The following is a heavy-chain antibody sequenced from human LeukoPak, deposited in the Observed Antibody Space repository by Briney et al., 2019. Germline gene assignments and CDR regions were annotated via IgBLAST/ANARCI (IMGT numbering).Heavy chain of an antibody. V-gene: IGHV1-18*01. J-gene: IGHJ5*02. CDR2: ISAYNGST. CDR1: GYTFTSYG. Sequence: ASVKVSCKASGYTFTSYGISWVRQAPGQGLEWMGWISAYNGSTNYAQKLQGRVTMTTDTSTSTAYMELRSLRSDDTAVYYCARERTGYCSSTSCHELDPWGQGTLVTVSS. D-gene: IGHD2-2*01. CDR3: ARERTGYCSSTSCHELDP.